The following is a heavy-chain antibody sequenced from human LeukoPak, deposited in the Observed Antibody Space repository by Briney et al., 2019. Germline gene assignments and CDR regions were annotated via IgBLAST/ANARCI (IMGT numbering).Heavy chain of an antibody. CDR3: AKDVCGCDCSAFDI. J-gene: IGHJ3*02. D-gene: IGHD2-21*02. Sequence: GRSLRLPCAASGFTFNDYAMHWVRQAPGKGLVWVSSISWNCDSVGYADSVKGRFTISRNNAKNSLYLQMNSLRAEDMALYYCAKDVCGCDCSAFDIWGQGTMVTVSS. V-gene: IGHV3-9*03. CDR1: GFTFNDYA. CDR2: ISWNCDSV.